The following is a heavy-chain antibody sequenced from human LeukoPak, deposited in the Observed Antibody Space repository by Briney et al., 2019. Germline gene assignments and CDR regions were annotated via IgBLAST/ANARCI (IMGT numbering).Heavy chain of an antibody. CDR3: ARSEWLASFDY. CDR1: GGSIGSYY. D-gene: IGHD6-19*01. V-gene: IGHV4-59*08. J-gene: IGHJ4*02. CDR2: IYYSGST. Sequence: KPSETLSLTCSVSGGSIGSYYWSWIRQPPGKGLEWIGYIYYSGSTNYKPSLKSRLTISADTSKNQFSLKLNSVTAADTAVYYCARSEWLASFDYWDQGTLVTVSS.